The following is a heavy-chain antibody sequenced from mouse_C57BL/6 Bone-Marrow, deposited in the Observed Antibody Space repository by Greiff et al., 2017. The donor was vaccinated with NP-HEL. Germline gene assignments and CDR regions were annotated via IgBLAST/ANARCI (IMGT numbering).Heavy chain of an antibody. Sequence: EVQLQQSGPELVKPGASVKIPCKASGYTFTDYNMAWVKQSHGKSLEWIGDINPNNGGTIYNQKFKGKATLTVDQSSSTAYMELRSLTSEDTAVYYCASTTVVAPDYYAMDYWGQGTSVTVSS. V-gene: IGHV1-18*01. D-gene: IGHD1-1*01. CDR3: ASTTVVAPDYYAMDY. CDR2: INPNNGGT. CDR1: GYTFTDYN. J-gene: IGHJ4*01.